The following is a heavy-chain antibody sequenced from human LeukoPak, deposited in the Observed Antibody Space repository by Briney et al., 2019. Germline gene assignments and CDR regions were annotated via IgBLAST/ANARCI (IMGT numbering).Heavy chain of an antibody. D-gene: IGHD5-18*01. CDR3: ARDAKEDTAMGRYFYYMDV. Sequence: PGGSLRLSCAASGFTFSDYYMSWIRQAPGKRLEWVSYISSSGSTIYYADSVKGRFTISRDNAKNSLYLQMNSLRAEDTAVYYCARDAKEDTAMGRYFYYMDVWGKGTTVTVSS. CDR2: ISSSGSTI. V-gene: IGHV3-11*04. CDR1: GFTFSDYY. J-gene: IGHJ6*03.